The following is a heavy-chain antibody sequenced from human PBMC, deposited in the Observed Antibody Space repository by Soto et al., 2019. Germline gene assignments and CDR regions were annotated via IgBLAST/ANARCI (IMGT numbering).Heavy chain of an antibody. CDR3: ARGASEIFGVVAHMDV. D-gene: IGHD3-3*01. CDR2: IKQDGSEK. J-gene: IGHJ6*03. Sequence: EVQLVESGGGLVQPGGSLRLSCAAAGFTFSSYWMSWVRQAPVKGLEWVANIKQDGSEKYYVDSVKGRFTISRDNAKNSLYLQMNSLRAEDTAVYYCARGASEIFGVVAHMDVWGKGTTVTVSS. CDR1: GFTFSSYW. V-gene: IGHV3-7*01.